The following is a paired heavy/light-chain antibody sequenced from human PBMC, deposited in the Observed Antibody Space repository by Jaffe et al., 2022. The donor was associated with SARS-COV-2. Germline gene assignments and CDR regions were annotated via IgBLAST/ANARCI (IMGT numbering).Light chain of an antibody. CDR1: QSISNH. CDR3: QQRRMWPLT. J-gene: IGKJ4*01. Sequence: EIVLTQSPATLSLSPGERATLSCRASQSISNHLAWYQQKSGQGPRLLIYDASNRATGVPARFSGSGSGTDFTLTISSLEPEDFAVYYCQQRRMWPLTFGGGTKVEIK. CDR2: DAS. V-gene: IGKV3-11*01.
Heavy chain of an antibody. J-gene: IGHJ5*02. CDR2: IHTSGGT. D-gene: IGHD6-6*01. CDR1: GGPITSGSFY. V-gene: IGHV4-61*02. CDR3: AREVPSSISSRDWFDP. Sequence: QVQLQESGPGLVKPSQTLSLTCTVSGGPITSGSFYWTWIRQPAGKGLQWIGRIHTSGGTDYSPSLKSRVTISLDTSKNQFSLNLSSVTAADTAVYYCAREVPSSISSRDWFDPWGQGTLVTVSS.